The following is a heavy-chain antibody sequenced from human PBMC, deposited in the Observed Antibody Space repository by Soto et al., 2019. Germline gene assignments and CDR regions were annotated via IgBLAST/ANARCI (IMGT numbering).Heavy chain of an antibody. Sequence: GGSLRLSCAASGFTFSSYAMSWVRQAPGKGLEWVSAISGSGVSTYYADSVKGRFTISRDNSKNTLYLQMNRLRAEDTAVYYCAKVHPRIRTGTPPGDAFDIWVQGTMVTVSS. J-gene: IGHJ3*02. CDR1: GFTFSSYA. V-gene: IGHV3-23*01. D-gene: IGHD1-7*01. CDR2: ISGSGVST. CDR3: AKVHPRIRTGTPPGDAFDI.